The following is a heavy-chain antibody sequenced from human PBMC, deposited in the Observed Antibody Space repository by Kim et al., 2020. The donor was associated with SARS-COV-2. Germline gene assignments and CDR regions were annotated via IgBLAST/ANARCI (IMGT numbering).Heavy chain of an antibody. CDR2: IYPDDSDT. D-gene: IGHD1-26*01. CDR1: GYSFTNYW. CDR3: ARTWDGSGRWGLGMDV. Sequence: GEYLKISCKGSGYSFTNYWIGWVRQMPGKGLEWMGMIYPDDSDTKYSPSLQGQVTLPADKSNSTAYLQWNSLKASDTAIYYFARTWDGSGRWGLGMDVWGQGTSVTLPS. J-gene: IGHJ6*02. V-gene: IGHV5-51*01.